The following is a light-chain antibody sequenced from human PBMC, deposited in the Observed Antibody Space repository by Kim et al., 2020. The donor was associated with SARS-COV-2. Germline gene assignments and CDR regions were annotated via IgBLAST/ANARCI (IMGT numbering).Light chain of an antibody. CDR2: SDN. CDR3: AAWDDSLNGPV. J-gene: IGLJ3*02. CDR1: SSNIGRKS. V-gene: IGLV1-44*01. Sequence: GQRVTISCSGSSSNIGRKSVNWYRHLPGTSPKLLIYSDNQRPSGVPDRVSGSKSGTSASLAISGLQFEDEADYYCAAWDDSLNGPVFGGGTQLTVL.